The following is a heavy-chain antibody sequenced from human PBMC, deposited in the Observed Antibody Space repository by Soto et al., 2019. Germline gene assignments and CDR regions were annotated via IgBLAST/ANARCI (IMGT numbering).Heavy chain of an antibody. CDR1: GYSFTSYW. Sequence: GESLKISCKGSGYSFTSYWIGWVLQMPGKGLEWMGIIYPGDSDTRYSPSFQGQVTISADKSISTAYLQWSSLKASDTAMYYCAGGGVRGVITRTRDYYGMDVWGQGTTVTVS. CDR2: IYPGDSDT. CDR3: AGGGVRGVITRTRDYYGMDV. V-gene: IGHV5-51*01. D-gene: IGHD3-10*01. J-gene: IGHJ6*02.